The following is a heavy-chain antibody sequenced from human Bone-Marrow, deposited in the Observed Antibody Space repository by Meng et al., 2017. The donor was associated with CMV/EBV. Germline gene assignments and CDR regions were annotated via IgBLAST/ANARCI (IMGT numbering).Heavy chain of an antibody. Sequence: GESLKISCAASGFTFSSYSMNWVRQAPGKGLEWVSSISSSSSYIYYADSVKGRFTISRDNAKNSLYLQMNSLRAEDTAEYYCARGGNDAYHDYYYGMDVWGQGTTVTVSS. J-gene: IGHJ6*01. CDR3: ARGGNDAYHDYYYGMDV. V-gene: IGHV3-21*01. D-gene: IGHD1-1*01. CDR2: ISSSSSYI. CDR1: GFTFSSYS.